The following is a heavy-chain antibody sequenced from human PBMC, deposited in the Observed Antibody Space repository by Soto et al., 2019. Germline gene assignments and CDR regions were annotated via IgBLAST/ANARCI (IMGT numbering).Heavy chain of an antibody. CDR2: ISISSSTI. CDR1: GFTFSSYS. Sequence: VGSLRLSCAASGFTFSSYSMNWVRQAPGKGLEWVSYISISSSTIYYADSVKGRFTISRDNVKNSLYLQMNSLRDEDTAVYYCARVIVGTTTFVDYWGQGTPVTVSS. D-gene: IGHD1-26*01. J-gene: IGHJ4*02. V-gene: IGHV3-48*02. CDR3: ARVIVGTTTFVDY.